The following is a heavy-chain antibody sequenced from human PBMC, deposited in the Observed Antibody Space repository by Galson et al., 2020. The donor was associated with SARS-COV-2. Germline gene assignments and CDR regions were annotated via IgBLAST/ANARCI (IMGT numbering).Heavy chain of an antibody. Sequence: GESLKISCATSGFTFSNYAMSWVRQAPGKGLEWVSAISGSGGSTYYADSVKGRFTISRDISKNTLYLQMNSLRAEDTAVYYCAKQMGATPNRALDYWGQGTLVTVSS. CDR2: ISGSGGST. CDR3: AKQMGATPNRALDY. CDR1: GFTFSNYA. D-gene: IGHD1-26*01. J-gene: IGHJ4*02. V-gene: IGHV3-23*01.